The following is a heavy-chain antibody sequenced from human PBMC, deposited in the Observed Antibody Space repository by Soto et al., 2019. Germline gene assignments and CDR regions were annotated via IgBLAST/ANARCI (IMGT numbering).Heavy chain of an antibody. CDR1: GFTFSSYA. CDR3: ARRSSSWYFDY. CDR2: ISGSGGST. D-gene: IGHD6-13*01. V-gene: IGHV3-23*01. J-gene: IGHJ4*02. Sequence: EVQLLESGGSMVQPGGSLRLSSAASGFTFSSYAMNWVRQAPGKGLEWVSVISGSGGSTYYADSVKGRFTISRDNSKNTLYLQMYSLRAEDTAVYYCARRSSSWYFDYWGQGTLVTVSS.